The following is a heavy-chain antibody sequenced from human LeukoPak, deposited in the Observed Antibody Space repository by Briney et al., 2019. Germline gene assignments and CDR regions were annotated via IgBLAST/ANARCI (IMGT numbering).Heavy chain of an antibody. J-gene: IGHJ4*02. Sequence: ASVKVSCKASGYTFTGYYMHWVRQAPGQGLEWMGRINPNSGGTNYAQKCQGRVTMTRDTSISTVYMELSRLRSDDTAMYYCARDYGGSYEYYFDYWGQGTLVTVPS. V-gene: IGHV1-2*06. CDR1: GYTFTGYY. CDR3: ARDYGGSYEYYFDY. D-gene: IGHD1-26*01. CDR2: INPNSGGT.